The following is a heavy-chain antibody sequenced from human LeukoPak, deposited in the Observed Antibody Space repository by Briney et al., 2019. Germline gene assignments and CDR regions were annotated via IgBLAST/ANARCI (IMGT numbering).Heavy chain of an antibody. Sequence: SETLSLTCTVSGGSISSSSYYWGWIRQPPGKGLEWIGSIYYSGSTYYNPSLKSRVTISVDTSKNQFSLKLTSVTAADTAVYYCARRGSLHSPANPWGQGTLVTVSS. J-gene: IGHJ5*02. CDR3: ARRGSLHSPANP. V-gene: IGHV4-39*01. CDR1: GGSISSSSYY. CDR2: IYYSGST. D-gene: IGHD4-23*01.